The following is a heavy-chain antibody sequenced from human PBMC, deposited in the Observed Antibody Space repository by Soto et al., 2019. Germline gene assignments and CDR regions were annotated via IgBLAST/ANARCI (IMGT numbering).Heavy chain of an antibody. Sequence: QVQLVQSGAEVKKPGSSVKVSCKASGGTFSSYAISWVRQAPGQGLEWMGGIIPIFGTANYAQKFQGSVTITADKFTSTAYMEVSRLRSEDTAVYYCASSSGWELLNYCGQGPLVTVSS. CDR1: GGTFSSYA. V-gene: IGHV1-69*06. CDR3: ASSSGWELLNY. CDR2: IIPIFGTA. J-gene: IGHJ4*02. D-gene: IGHD1-26*01.